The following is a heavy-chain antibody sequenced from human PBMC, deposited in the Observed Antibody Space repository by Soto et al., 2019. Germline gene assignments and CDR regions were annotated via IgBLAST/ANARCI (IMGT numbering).Heavy chain of an antibody. CDR1: GGTFSSYA. CDR2: IIPIFGTA. V-gene: IGHV1-69*13. J-gene: IGHJ3*02. D-gene: IGHD1-7*01. Sequence: SVKVSCKASGGTFSSYAISWVRQAPGQGLEWMGGIIPIFGTANYAQKFQGRVTITADESTSTAYMELSSLRSEDTAVYYCARALELRLAFGIWGQGTMVTVSS. CDR3: ARALELRLAFGI.